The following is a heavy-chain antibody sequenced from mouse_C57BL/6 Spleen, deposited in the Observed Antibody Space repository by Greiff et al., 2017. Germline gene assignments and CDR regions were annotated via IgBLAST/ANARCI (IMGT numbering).Heavy chain of an antibody. Sequence: EVHLVESGGGLVKPGGSLKLSCAASGFTFSSYAMSWVRQTPEKRLEWVATISDGGSYTYYPDNVKGRFTISRDNAKNNLYLQMSHLKSEDTAMYYCARERLSYFDYWGQGTTLTVSS. CDR2: ISDGGSYT. D-gene: IGHD3-2*02. CDR3: ARERLSYFDY. V-gene: IGHV5-4*01. CDR1: GFTFSSYA. J-gene: IGHJ2*01.